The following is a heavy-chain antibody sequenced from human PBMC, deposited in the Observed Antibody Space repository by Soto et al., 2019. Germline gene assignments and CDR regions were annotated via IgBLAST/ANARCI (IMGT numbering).Heavy chain of an antibody. CDR2: IRAKSNKYAT. CDR3: VREGLAAAARAAVS. J-gene: IGHJ5*02. Sequence: EVQLVESGGGWVQPGRSLKLSCAASGFSFSGSAIHWVRQASGKGLEWVGRIRAKSNKYATLYAESLKGRFTISRDDSQSTAYLEMNSLKTEDTAMYYCVREGLAAAARAAVSWGQGTLVTVSS. D-gene: IGHD6-13*01. CDR1: GFSFSGSA. V-gene: IGHV3-73*02.